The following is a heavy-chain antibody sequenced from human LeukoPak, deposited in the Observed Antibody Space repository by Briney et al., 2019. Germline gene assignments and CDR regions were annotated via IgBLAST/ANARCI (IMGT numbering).Heavy chain of an antibody. J-gene: IGHJ3*02. CDR2: NYSGIT. Sequence: PSETLSLTCTLSGDSISSSSFYWAWIRQPPGKGLECIGTNYSGITYYSSSLKSRVTTSVDTSKNQFSLKLSSVTAADTAVYFCARSGPAAGRPDAFDIWGQGTMVTVSS. V-gene: IGHV4-39*07. CDR3: ARSGPAAGRPDAFDI. D-gene: IGHD2-2*01. CDR1: GDSISSSSFY.